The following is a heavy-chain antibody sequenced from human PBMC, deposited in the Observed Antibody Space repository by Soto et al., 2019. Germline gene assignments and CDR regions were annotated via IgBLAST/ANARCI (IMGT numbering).Heavy chain of an antibody. CDR3: ARDGDGYAA. J-gene: IGHJ5*02. V-gene: IGHV3-7*01. CDR1: GFTFSRNW. D-gene: IGHD1-1*01. Sequence: EVQLVESGGGLVQPGGSPTLSCAASGFTFSRNWMSWVRQAPGKGLEWVANIKEDGSAKYYADAVKGRFTLSRDNVENSLYLQMNSLRVEDTAVYYCARDGDGYAAWGQGTLVTVSS. CDR2: IKEDGSAK.